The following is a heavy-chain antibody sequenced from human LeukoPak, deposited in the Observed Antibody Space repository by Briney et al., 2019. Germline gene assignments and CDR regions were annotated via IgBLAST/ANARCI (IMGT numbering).Heavy chain of an antibody. CDR3: AKDLRSSADSKMGAADY. CDR1: GFTFSNYG. V-gene: IGHV3-23*01. D-gene: IGHD1-26*01. CDR2: FTGSGGNT. Sequence: GGSLRLSCAASGFTFSNYGMNWVRQAPGKGLEWVSGFTGSGGNTYYADSVKGRFTISRDSSKSTLYLQMNSLRAEDTAVYYCAKDLRSSADSKMGAADYWGQGTLVTVSS. J-gene: IGHJ4*02.